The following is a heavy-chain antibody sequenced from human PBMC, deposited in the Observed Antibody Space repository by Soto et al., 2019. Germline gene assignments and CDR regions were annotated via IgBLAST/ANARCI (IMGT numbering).Heavy chain of an antibody. Sequence: QTGGSLRLSCAASGFTFSSYAMHWVRQAPGKGLEWVAVISYDGSNKYYADSVKGRFTISRDNSKNTLYLQMNSLRAEDTAVYYCAREVLGDSSGYYQYFDYWGQGTLVTVSS. J-gene: IGHJ4*02. CDR1: GFTFSSYA. D-gene: IGHD3-22*01. CDR2: ISYDGSNK. CDR3: AREVLGDSSGYYQYFDY. V-gene: IGHV3-30-3*01.